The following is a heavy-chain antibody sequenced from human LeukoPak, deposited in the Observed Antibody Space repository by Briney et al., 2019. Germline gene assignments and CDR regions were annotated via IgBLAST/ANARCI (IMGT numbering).Heavy chain of an antibody. CDR1: GGPISSGRYY. CDR3: ARELNLVRAVSYNWFDP. V-gene: IGHV4-61*02. J-gene: IGHJ5*02. Sequence: SQTPSLTCTVSGGPISSGRYYWSWIRQPAGKGLEWIGRIYTSGSINYNSSLKSRVTISLDTSKNQFSLKLSSVTAADTAVYYCARELNLVRAVSYNWFDPWGQGTLVTVSS. D-gene: IGHD3-10*01. CDR2: IYTSGSI.